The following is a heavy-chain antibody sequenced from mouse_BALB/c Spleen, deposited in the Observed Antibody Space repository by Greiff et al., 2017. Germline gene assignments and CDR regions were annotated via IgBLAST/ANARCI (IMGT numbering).Heavy chain of an antibody. CDR3: ARVGGNYEGYFDV. CDR2: ISYDGSN. J-gene: IGHJ1*01. Sequence: EVKLMESGPGLVKPSQSLSLTCSVTGYSITSGYYWNWIRQFPGNKLEWMGYISYDGSNNYNPSLKNRISITRDTSKNQFFLKLNSATTEDTATYYCARVGGNYEGYFDVWGAGTTVTVSS. V-gene: IGHV3-6*02. D-gene: IGHD2-1*01. CDR1: GYSITSGYY.